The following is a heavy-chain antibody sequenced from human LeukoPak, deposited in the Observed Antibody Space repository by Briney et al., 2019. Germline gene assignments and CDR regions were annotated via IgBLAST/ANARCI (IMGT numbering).Heavy chain of an antibody. Sequence: SETLSLTCTVSGGSISSGGYYWSWIRQPPGKGLEWIGYIYHSGSTYYNPSLKSRVTISVDTSKNQFSLKLSSVTAADTAVYYCARVNTIFGVALDVWGKGTTVTVSS. D-gene: IGHD3-3*01. J-gene: IGHJ6*04. CDR3: ARVNTIFGVALDV. V-gene: IGHV4-30-2*01. CDR2: IYHSGST. CDR1: GGSISSGGYY.